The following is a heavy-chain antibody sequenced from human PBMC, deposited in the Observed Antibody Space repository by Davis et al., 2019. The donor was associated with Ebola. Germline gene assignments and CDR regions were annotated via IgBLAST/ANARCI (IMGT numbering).Heavy chain of an antibody. J-gene: IGHJ4*02. CDR1: GFVFSSYV. CDR3: ARDFDRVRT. D-gene: IGHD1-1*01. Sequence: GESLKISCAASGFVFSSYVMSWVRQAPGKGPVWVSRISPDGSATGFADSVKGRFSISRDNAKNTVYLQMNSLRAEDTAVYYCARDFDRVRTWGQGTLVTVSS. CDR2: ISPDGSAT. V-gene: IGHV3-74*01.